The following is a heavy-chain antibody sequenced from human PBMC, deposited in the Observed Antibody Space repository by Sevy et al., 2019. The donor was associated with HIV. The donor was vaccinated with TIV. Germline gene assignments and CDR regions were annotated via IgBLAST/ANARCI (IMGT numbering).Heavy chain of an antibody. CDR1: GFTFSSYW. Sequence: GGSLRLSCAASGFTFSSYWMSWVRQAPGKGLEWVANIKQDGSEKYYVDSVKGRFTISRGNAKNSLYLQMNSLRAEDTAVYYCARDQGGGAFDIWGQGTMVTVSS. CDR2: IKQDGSEK. V-gene: IGHV3-7*01. CDR3: ARDQGGGAFDI. D-gene: IGHD1-26*01. J-gene: IGHJ3*02.